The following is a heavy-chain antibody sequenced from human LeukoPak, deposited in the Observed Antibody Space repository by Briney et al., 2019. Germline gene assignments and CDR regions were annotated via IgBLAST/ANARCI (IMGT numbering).Heavy chain of an antibody. V-gene: IGHV1-8*01. J-gene: IGHJ6*03. CDR3: ARESTGYCSSTSCPLLYYMDV. CDR1: GYTFTSYD. CDR2: MNPNSGNT. Sequence: ASVKVSCKASGYTFTSYDINWVRQATGQGLEWMGWMNPNSGNTGYAQKFQGRVTMTRNTSIRTAYMELSSLRSEDTAVYYCARESTGYCSSTSCPLLYYMDVWGKGTTVTVSS. D-gene: IGHD2-2*01.